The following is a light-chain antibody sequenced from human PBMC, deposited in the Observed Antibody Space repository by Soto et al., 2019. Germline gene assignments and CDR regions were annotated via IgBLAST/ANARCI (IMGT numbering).Light chain of an antibody. CDR1: QSVSID. CDR2: GAS. J-gene: IGKJ1*01. CDR3: QQYNNWPPWT. Sequence: ERVQTQSPATLSINIGDSATLSCGASQSVSIDLAWYQQKPGQAPRLLIYGASTRATGIPARFSGSGSGTEFTLTISSLQSEDFAVYYCQQYNNWPPWTFGQVSIVDI. V-gene: IGKV3-15*01.